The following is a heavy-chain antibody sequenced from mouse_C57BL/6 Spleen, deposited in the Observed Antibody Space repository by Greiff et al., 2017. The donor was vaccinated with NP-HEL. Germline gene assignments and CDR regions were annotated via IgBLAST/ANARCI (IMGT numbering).Heavy chain of an antibody. CDR3: ARKAQVFPYFDY. Sequence: EVQLQQSGPELVKPGASVKIPCKASGYTFTDYNMDWVKQSHGKSLEWIGDINPNNGGTIYNQKFKGKATLTVDKSSSTAYMELRSLTSEDTAVYYCARKAQVFPYFDYWGQGTTLTVSS. J-gene: IGHJ2*01. CDR2: INPNNGGT. V-gene: IGHV1-18*01. CDR1: GYTFTDYN. D-gene: IGHD1-3*01.